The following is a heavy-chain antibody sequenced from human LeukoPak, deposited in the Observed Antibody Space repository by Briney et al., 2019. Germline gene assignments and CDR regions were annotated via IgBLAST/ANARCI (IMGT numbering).Heavy chain of an antibody. V-gene: IGHV1-8*01. Sequence: SVKVSCKASGYTFTSYDINWVRQATGQGLEWMGWMNPKSGNTGYAQKFQGRVTMTRNTSISTAYMELNSLRSEDTAVYYCARDNSVEDTAWWFDPWGQGNLVTVSS. J-gene: IGHJ5*02. CDR3: ARDNSVEDTAWWFDP. CDR1: GYTFTSYD. D-gene: IGHD4-23*01. CDR2: MNPKSGNT.